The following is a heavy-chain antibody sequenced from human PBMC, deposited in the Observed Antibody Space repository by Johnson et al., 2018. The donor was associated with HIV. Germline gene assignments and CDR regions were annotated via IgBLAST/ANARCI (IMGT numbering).Heavy chain of an antibody. CDR2: ISWDGGST. J-gene: IGHJ3*01. CDR1: GFTFDDYT. D-gene: IGHD2-15*01. CDR3: ARDLVGVVAASKGNAFDF. Sequence: EVQVVESGGVVVQPGGSLRLSCAASGFTFDDYTMHWVRQAPGKGLEWVSLISWDGGSTYYADSVKCLFTISRDNSKNTLYLQMNTLRAEDTAVYYCARDLVGVVAASKGNAFDFWGQGTMVTVSS. V-gene: IGHV3-43*01.